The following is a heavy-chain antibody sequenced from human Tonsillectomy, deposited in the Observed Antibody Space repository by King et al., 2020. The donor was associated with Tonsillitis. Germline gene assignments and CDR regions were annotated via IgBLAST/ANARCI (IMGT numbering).Heavy chain of an antibody. D-gene: IGHD3-9*01. CDR1: GFAFRKYT. Sequence: DVQLVESGGGLVKPGGSLRLSCAASGFAFRKYTMHWVRQAPGKGLEWVSSISSGSSYINYADSLRGRFTISRDNAKNSLYLQMNSLRAEYTAVYYCARVTYDILTGYYIDYIDYLGQGTLVTVSS. CDR3: ARVTYDILTGYYIDYIDY. CDR2: ISSGSSYI. J-gene: IGHJ4*02. V-gene: IGHV3-21*01.